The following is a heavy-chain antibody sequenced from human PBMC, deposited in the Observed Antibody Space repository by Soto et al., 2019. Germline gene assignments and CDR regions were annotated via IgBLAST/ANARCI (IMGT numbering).Heavy chain of an antibody. CDR1: GFTFSSYA. CDR3: AREGNDYGPTRRPPGAFDI. D-gene: IGHD4-17*01. V-gene: IGHV3-30-3*01. CDR2: ISYDGSNK. Sequence: QVQLVESGGGVVQPGRSLRLSCAASGFTFSSYAMHWVRQAPGKGLEWVAVISYDGSNKYYADSVKGRFTISRDNSKNTLYLQMNSLRAEDTAGYYGAREGNDYGPTRRPPGAFDIWGQGTMVTVSS. J-gene: IGHJ3*02.